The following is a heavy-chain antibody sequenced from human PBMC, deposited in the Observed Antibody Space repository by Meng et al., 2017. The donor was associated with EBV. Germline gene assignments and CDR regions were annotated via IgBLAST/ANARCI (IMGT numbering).Heavy chain of an antibody. J-gene: IGHJ4*02. D-gene: IGHD3-10*01. Sequence: QMQLVQSADEVKKPGSSVKVYCKTSGGPFRYYAISWVRQAPGQGLEWLGGFLPRLGAPNYAQKFNGRVKITADESTSTHYMDLSSLRSEDTAIYYCASESGRGYTPDYWGQGTLVTVSS. CDR1: GGPFRYYA. CDR2: FLPRLGAP. V-gene: IGHV1-69*01. CDR3: ASESGRGYTPDY.